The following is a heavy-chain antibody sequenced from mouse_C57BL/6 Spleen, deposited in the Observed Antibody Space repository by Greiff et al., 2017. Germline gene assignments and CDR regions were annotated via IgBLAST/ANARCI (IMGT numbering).Heavy chain of an antibody. V-gene: IGHV1-64*01. J-gene: IGHJ2*01. CDR1: GYTFTSYW. Sequence: VQLQQPGAELVKPGASVTLSCKASGYTFTSYWMHWVKQRPGQGLEWIGMIHPNSGSTNYNEKFKSKATLTVAKSSSTAYMQLSSLTAEDSAVYYCARKKERGDYWGQGTTLTVSS. CDR2: IHPNSGST. CDR3: ARKKERGDY.